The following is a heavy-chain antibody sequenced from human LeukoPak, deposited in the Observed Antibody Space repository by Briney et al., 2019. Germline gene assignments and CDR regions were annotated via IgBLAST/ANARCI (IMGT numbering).Heavy chain of an antibody. J-gene: IGHJ5*02. CDR3: ARDRRVVGATANWFDP. V-gene: IGHV4-59*01. CDR2: IHYSGST. Sequence: SETLSLTCTVSGGSISSYYWSWIRQPPGKGLEWIGYIHYSGSTNYNPSLKSRVTISVDTSKNQFSLKLSSVTAADTAVYYCARDRRVVGATANWFDPWGQETLVTVSS. D-gene: IGHD1-26*01. CDR1: GGSISSYY.